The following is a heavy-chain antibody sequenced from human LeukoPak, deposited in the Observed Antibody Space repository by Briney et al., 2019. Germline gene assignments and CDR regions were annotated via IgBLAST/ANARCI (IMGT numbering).Heavy chain of an antibody. CDR2: ITGSGGST. J-gene: IGHJ3*02. D-gene: IGHD6-13*01. CDR1: GSTFSSYA. CDR3: AKSAGGNVYDAFDI. V-gene: IGHV3-23*01. Sequence: GGSLRLSCAASGSTFSSYAMTWVRQAPGKGLEWVSTITGSGGSTYYADSVKGRFTISRDNSKNTLYLQMNSLRAEDTAVYYCAKSAGGNVYDAFDIWGQRTMVTVSS.